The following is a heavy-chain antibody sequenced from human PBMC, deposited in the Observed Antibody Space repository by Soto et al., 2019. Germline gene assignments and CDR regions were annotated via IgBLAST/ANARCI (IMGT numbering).Heavy chain of an antibody. CDR1: GGTFSSYA. V-gene: IGHV1-69*01. CDR2: IIPIFGTA. CDR3: ARRDTYYYDSSGYPHILVPFDI. Sequence: QVQLVQSGAEVKKPASSVKVSCKASGGTFSSYAISWVRQAPGQGLEWMGGIIPIFGTANYAQKFQGRVTITADESTSTAYMKLSSLRSEDTAVYYCARRDTYYYDSSGYPHILVPFDIWGQGTMVTVSS. J-gene: IGHJ3*02. D-gene: IGHD3-22*01.